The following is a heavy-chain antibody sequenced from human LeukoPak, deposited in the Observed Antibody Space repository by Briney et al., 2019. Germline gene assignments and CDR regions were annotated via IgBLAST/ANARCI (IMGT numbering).Heavy chain of an antibody. D-gene: IGHD1-26*01. Sequence: ASVKVSCKVSGYTLTELSMHWVRQAPGKGLEWMGGFDPEDGETIYAQKFQGRVTITADESTSTAYMELSSLRSEDTAVYYCARAPGGSYYLDYWGQGTLVTVSS. CDR1: GYTLTELS. CDR3: ARAPGGSYYLDY. V-gene: IGHV1-24*01. J-gene: IGHJ4*02. CDR2: FDPEDGET.